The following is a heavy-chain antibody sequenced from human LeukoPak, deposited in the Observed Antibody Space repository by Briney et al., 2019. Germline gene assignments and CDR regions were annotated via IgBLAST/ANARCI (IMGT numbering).Heavy chain of an antibody. V-gene: IGHV3-30*02. CDR1: GFTFSNFG. Sequence: GGSLRLSCAASGFTFSNFGMHWVSQAPGKGLEWVAFIRYDGSNEYYADSVKGRFTISRDNSKNTVYLQMNSLRAEDTAVYYCATDSIILYEVEYWGRGTLVTVSS. CDR2: IRYDGSNE. D-gene: IGHD6-13*01. J-gene: IGHJ4*02. CDR3: ATDSIILYEVEY.